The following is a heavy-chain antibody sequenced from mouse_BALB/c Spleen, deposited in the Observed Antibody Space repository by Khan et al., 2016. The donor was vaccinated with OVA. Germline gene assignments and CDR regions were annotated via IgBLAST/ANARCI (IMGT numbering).Heavy chain of an antibody. CDR1: GYAFTSYY. J-gene: IGHJ4*01. D-gene: IGHD2-4*01. CDR2: IYPGNVNT. V-gene: IGHV1S56*01. Sequence: QVQLQQSGPELVKPGASVRISCKASGYAFTSYYLHWVKQRPGQGLEWIGWIYPGNVNTKYNEKFKDKATLTADKSSNTAYMQLSSLTSEDSAVCFCARDDYFVGDAMDYWGQGTSVTVSS. CDR3: ARDDYFVGDAMDY.